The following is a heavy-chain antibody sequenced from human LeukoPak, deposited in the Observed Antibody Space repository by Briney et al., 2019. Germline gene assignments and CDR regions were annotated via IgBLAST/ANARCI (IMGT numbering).Heavy chain of an antibody. CDR3: GRDLRGYSYYYGMDV. Sequence: ASVKVYCKASGYTFTSYYMHWVRQAPGQGLEWMGIINPSGGSTSYAQKFQGRVTMTRDTSTSTVYMELSSLRSEDTAVYYCGRDLRGYSYYYGMDVWGQGTTVTVSS. CDR1: GYTFTSYY. D-gene: IGHD5-12*01. J-gene: IGHJ6*02. CDR2: INPSGGST. V-gene: IGHV1-46*01.